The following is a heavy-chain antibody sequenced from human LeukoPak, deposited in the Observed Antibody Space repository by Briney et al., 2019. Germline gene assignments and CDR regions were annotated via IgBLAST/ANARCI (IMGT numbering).Heavy chain of an antibody. J-gene: IGHJ4*02. CDR2: IYHSGST. Sequence: SETLSLTCAVSGGSISSSNWWSWVRQPPGKGLEWIGEIYHSGSTNYNPSLKRRVTISVDKSKNQFSLKLSSVTAADTAVYYCARRGYSYGYADYWGQGTLVTVSS. V-gene: IGHV4-4*02. D-gene: IGHD5-18*01. CDR1: GGSISSSNW. CDR3: ARRGYSYGYADY.